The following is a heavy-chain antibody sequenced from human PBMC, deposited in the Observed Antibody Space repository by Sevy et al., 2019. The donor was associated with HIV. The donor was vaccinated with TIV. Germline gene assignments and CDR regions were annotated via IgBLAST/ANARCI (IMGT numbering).Heavy chain of an antibody. J-gene: IGHJ4*02. CDR1: GFTFRTYS. CDR2: ISDDSRYI. D-gene: IGHD3-3*01. Sequence: GGSLRLSCAASGFTFRTYSMNWVRQAPGKGPEWLSSISDDSRYIYYSDSVKGRFTISRANAKNFLFLQMNNLRVEDTAIYYCARDFTVFGVVSGIDYWGQGNLVTVSS. CDR3: ARDFTVFGVVSGIDY. V-gene: IGHV3-21*04.